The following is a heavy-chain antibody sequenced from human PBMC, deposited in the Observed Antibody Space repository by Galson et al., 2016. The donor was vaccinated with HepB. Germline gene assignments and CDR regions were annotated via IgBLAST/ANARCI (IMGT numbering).Heavy chain of an antibody. Sequence: SLRLSCAASGFTFSEFGMHWVRQAPGKGLERVAVIWYDGSQKYYDDSVKGRFTVSRDNSRKAVYLQMNSLRPADTAVYYCAKVHYRGHYYYGPDVWGQGTTVIVSS. D-gene: IGHD1-14*01. CDR2: IWYDGSQK. CDR3: AKVHYRGHYYYGPDV. CDR1: GFTFSEFG. J-gene: IGHJ6*02. V-gene: IGHV3-33*06.